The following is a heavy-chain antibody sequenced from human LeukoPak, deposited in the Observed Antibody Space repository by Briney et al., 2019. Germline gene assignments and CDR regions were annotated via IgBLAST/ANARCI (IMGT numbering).Heavy chain of an antibody. Sequence: PGGSLRLSCAASGFTFSSYSMNWVRQAPGKGLEWVSYISSSSSTIYYADSVKGRFTISRDNAKNSLYLQMNSLRAEDTAVYYCARATGGSYCGGDCYYYGMHVWGQGTTVTVSS. CDR3: ARATGGSYCGGDCYYYGMHV. CDR1: GFTFSSYS. J-gene: IGHJ6*02. D-gene: IGHD2-21*01. CDR2: ISSSSSTI. V-gene: IGHV3-48*01.